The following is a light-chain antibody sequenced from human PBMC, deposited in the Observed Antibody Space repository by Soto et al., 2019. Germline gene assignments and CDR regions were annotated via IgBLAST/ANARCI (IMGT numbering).Light chain of an antibody. V-gene: IGKV4-1*01. CDR2: WAS. CDR3: QQYFTTPLT. CDR1: QSVLYSSNNKNY. J-gene: IGKJ4*01. Sequence: DIVMTQSPDSLAVSLGERATINCKSSQSVLYSSNNKNYLAWYQQKSGQPPKLLIYWASTRESGVPDRFGGSGSGTDFTLTITSLQAEDVAVYYCQQYFTTPLTFGGGTKVEIK.